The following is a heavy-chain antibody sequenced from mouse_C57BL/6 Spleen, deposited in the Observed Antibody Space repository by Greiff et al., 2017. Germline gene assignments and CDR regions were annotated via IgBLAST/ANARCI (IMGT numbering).Heavy chain of an antibody. Sequence: EVKVVESGGGLVQPGGSMKLSCVASGFTFSNYWMNWVRQSPEKGLEWVAQIRLKSDNYATHYAESVKGRFTISRDDSKSSVYLQMNNLRAEDTGIYYCTSGTGYFDYWGQGTTLTVSS. J-gene: IGHJ2*01. CDR3: TSGTGYFDY. CDR1: GFTFSNYW. CDR2: IRLKSDNYAT. V-gene: IGHV6-3*01. D-gene: IGHD4-1*01.